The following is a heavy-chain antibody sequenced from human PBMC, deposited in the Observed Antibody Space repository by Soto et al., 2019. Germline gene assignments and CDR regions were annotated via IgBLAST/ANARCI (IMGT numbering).Heavy chain of an antibody. CDR3: ARVFSDSYGYYYYYGMDV. CDR1: GGTFSSYT. CDR2: IIPILGIA. D-gene: IGHD5-18*01. J-gene: IGHJ6*02. V-gene: IGHV1-69*02. Sequence: QVQLVQSGAEVKKPGSSVKVSCKASGGTFSSYTISWVRQAPGQGLEWMGRIIPILGIANYAQKFQGRVTITADKSTSTAYMELSSLRSEETAVYDCARVFSDSYGYYYYYGMDVWGQGTTVTVSS.